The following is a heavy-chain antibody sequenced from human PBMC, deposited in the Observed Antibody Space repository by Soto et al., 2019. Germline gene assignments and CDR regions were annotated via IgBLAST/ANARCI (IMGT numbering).Heavy chain of an antibody. V-gene: IGHV1-69*04. CDR2: IIPILGIA. Sequence: GASVKVSCKASEGTFSSYTISWVRQAPGQGLEWMGRIIPILGIANYARKFQGRVTITADKSTSTAYMELSSLRSEDTAVYYCARDNSSSWWGHWFDPWGQGTLVTVSS. J-gene: IGHJ5*02. CDR3: ARDNSSSWWGHWFDP. CDR1: EGTFSSYT. D-gene: IGHD6-13*01.